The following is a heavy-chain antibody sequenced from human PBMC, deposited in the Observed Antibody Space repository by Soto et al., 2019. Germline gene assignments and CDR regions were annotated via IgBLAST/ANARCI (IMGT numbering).Heavy chain of an antibody. Sequence: GGSLRLSCAASGFTFSSYAMSWVRQAPGKGLEWVSAISGSGGSTYYADSVKGRFTISRDNSKNTLYLQMNSLRAEDTAVYYCAKDDDPIPPYSSIFGNNLNWFDPWGQGTLVTVSS. J-gene: IGHJ5*02. CDR3: AKDDDPIPPYSSIFGNNLNWFDP. CDR1: GFTFSSYA. D-gene: IGHD3-3*02. CDR2: ISGSGGST. V-gene: IGHV3-23*01.